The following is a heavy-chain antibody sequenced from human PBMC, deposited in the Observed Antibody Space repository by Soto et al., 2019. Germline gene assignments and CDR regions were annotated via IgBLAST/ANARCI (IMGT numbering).Heavy chain of an antibody. CDR2: ISYDGSNK. D-gene: IGHD3-22*01. J-gene: IGHJ6*02. CDR3: ARVLSGTMIVVVITTAYYYYGMDV. Sequence: PGGSLRLSCAASGFTFSSYAMHWVRQAPGKGLEWVAVISYDGSNKYYADSVKGRFTISRDNSKNTLYLQMNSLRAEDTAVYYCARVLSGTMIVVVITTAYYYYGMDVWGQGTTVTVSS. V-gene: IGHV3-30-3*01. CDR1: GFTFSSYA.